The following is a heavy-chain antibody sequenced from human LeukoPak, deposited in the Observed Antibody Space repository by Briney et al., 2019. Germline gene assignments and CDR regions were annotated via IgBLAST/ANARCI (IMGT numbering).Heavy chain of an antibody. Sequence: PGVSLRLSCSASGFTFSDYALHWVRQAPGKGLEWVAVISYDGSNTDYADSVKGAFTISRDNFKNTLYLQRNRLRAEDTAVYYCARAHDFWSGYIYYFDSWGQGTLVTVSS. CDR1: GFTFSDYA. D-gene: IGHD3-3*01. CDR2: ISYDGSNT. CDR3: ARAHDFWSGYIYYFDS. V-gene: IGHV3-30*01. J-gene: IGHJ4*02.